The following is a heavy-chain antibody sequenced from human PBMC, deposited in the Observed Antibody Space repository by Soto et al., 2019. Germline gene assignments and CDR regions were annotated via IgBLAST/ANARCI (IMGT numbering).Heavy chain of an antibody. CDR3: ATDPVVVTGSFIAS. J-gene: IGHJ4*02. Sequence: QVQLLESGGGVVQPGRSLRLSCAASGFTFSAYAFHWVRQAPGKGLEWLSVISYDGRETHYADSVEGRFIISRDSSKKTAYLQMNRLRGDDTAVYFCATDPVVVTGSFIASWGQGTLVTVSS. D-gene: IGHD2-21*02. CDR1: GFTFSAYA. V-gene: IGHV3-30-3*01. CDR2: ISYDGRET.